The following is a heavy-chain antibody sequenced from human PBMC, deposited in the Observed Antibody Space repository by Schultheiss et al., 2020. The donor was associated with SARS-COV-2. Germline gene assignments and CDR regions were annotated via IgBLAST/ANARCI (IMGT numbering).Heavy chain of an antibody. V-gene: IGHV3-23*01. Sequence: GGSLRLSCAASGFTFSSYGMHWVRQAPGKGLEWVSAISGSGGSTYYADSVKGRFTISRDNSKNTLYLQMNSLRAEDTALYYCARGGCSSTSCYTNYYYYMDVWGKGTTVTVSS. J-gene: IGHJ6*03. CDR3: ARGGCSSTSCYTNYYYYMDV. CDR1: GFTFSSYG. CDR2: ISGSGGST. D-gene: IGHD2-2*02.